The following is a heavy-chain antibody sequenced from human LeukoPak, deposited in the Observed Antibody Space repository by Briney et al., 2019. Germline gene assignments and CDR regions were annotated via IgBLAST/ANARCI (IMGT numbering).Heavy chain of an antibody. J-gene: IGHJ4*02. D-gene: IGHD3-10*01. CDR2: IYHSGNT. V-gene: IGHV4-38-2*02. Sequence: SETLSLTCTVSGYSISSGYYWGWIRQPPGKGLEWIGSIYHSGNTYYNPSLKSRVTISVDTSKNQFSLKLSSVTAADTAVYYCARVWFGELSKLDYWGQGTLVTVSS. CDR3: ARVWFGELSKLDY. CDR1: GYSISSGYY.